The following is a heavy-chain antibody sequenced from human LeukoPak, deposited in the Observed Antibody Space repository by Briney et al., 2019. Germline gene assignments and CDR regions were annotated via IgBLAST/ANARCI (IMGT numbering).Heavy chain of an antibody. J-gene: IGHJ4*02. Sequence: SETLSLTCTVSGYPISSGYFWGWIRQPPGKGLEFIASIFHSGYTYYDPSLKSRVTISVDTSKNQFSLKLSSVTAADTAVYYCARDRIYGSGSDHFDYWGQGTLVTVSS. CDR1: GYPISSGYF. V-gene: IGHV4-38-2*02. CDR2: IFHSGYT. CDR3: ARDRIYGSGSDHFDY. D-gene: IGHD3-10*01.